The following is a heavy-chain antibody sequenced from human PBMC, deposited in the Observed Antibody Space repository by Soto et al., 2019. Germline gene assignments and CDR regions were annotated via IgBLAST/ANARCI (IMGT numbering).Heavy chain of an antibody. CDR2: ISSSSSYI. V-gene: IGHV3-21*01. CDR3: ARGPSITMIVVGQLNY. Sequence: GSLRLSCAASGFTFSSYSMNWVRQAPGKGLEWVSSISSSSSYIYYADSVKGRFTISRDNAKNSLYLQMNSLRAEDTAVYYCARGPSITMIVVGQLNYWGQGTLVTVSS. D-gene: IGHD3-22*01. J-gene: IGHJ4*02. CDR1: GFTFSSYS.